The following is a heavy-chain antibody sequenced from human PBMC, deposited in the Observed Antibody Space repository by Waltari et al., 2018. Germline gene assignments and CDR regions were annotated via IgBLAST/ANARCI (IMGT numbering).Heavy chain of an antibody. J-gene: IGHJ6*03. CDR1: GFSFSSYG. CDR3: ARRGGIVTPLDV. V-gene: IGHV3-48*03. CDR2: ISSGITI. D-gene: IGHD1-26*01. Sequence: EVQLVESGGGLAQPGGSLRLSCAASGFSFSSYGMMWVSQAPGKGLEAVSYISSGITIYYADSVKGRFTISRDNARNSLFLQMTSLRVEDTAVYYCARRGGIVTPLDVWGKGTTVTVSS.